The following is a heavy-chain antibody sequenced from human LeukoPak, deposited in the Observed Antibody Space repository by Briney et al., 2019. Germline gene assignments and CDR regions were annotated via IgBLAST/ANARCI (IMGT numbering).Heavy chain of an antibody. CDR1: GFTFSSYS. CDR2: ISSSSSYI. J-gene: IGHJ3*02. CDR3: ARAAPGLSGAFDI. V-gene: IGHV3-21*01. D-gene: IGHD2/OR15-2a*01. Sequence: PGGSLRLSCAASGFTFSSYSMNWVRQAPGKGLEWVSSISSSSSYIYYADSVKGRFTISRDNAKNSLYLQMNSLRAEDTAVYYCARAAPGLSGAFDIWGQGTMVTVSS.